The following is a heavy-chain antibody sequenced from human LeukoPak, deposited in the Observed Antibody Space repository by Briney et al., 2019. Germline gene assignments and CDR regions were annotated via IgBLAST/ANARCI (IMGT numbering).Heavy chain of an antibody. J-gene: IGHJ5*01. CDR3: ARYTAVPSAYKWFDS. Sequence: SETLSLTCTVSGGSVSSYYWNWIRQPAGKGLEWIGRIYTSGSTIYNPSLKSRVTMSVDTFMTQFSLKLSSVTAADTAVYYCARYTAVPSAYKWFDSWGQGILVTVSS. V-gene: IGHV4-4*07. CDR2: IYTSGST. D-gene: IGHD4-11*01. CDR1: GGSVSSYY.